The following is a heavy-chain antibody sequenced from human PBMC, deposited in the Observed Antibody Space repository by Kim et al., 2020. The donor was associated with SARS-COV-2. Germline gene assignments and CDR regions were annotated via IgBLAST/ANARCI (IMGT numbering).Heavy chain of an antibody. J-gene: IGHJ4*02. Sequence: GGSLRLSCTASGFTFSNYAMSWVRQAPGKGLEWVSAVSQGGAGTYYADSVEGPFSISRDNSKNTLYLLMNSLRAEDTAIYYCAKDNSPSTVTTFDYWGRG. D-gene: IGHD4-17*01. CDR1: GFTFSNYA. CDR2: VSQGGAGT. CDR3: AKDNSPSTVTTFDY. V-gene: IGHV3-23*01.